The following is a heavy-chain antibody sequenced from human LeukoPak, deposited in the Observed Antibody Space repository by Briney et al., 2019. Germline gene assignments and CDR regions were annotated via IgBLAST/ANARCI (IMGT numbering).Heavy chain of an antibody. D-gene: IGHD2-2*01. V-gene: IGHV3-23*01. CDR3: AKDPRRYQLLPHYFDY. J-gene: IGHJ4*02. CDR2: ISGSGGST. CDR1: GFTFSSLA. Sequence: GGSLRLSCAASGFTFSSLAMSWVRQAPGKGLEWVSAISGSGGSTYYADSVKGRFTISRDNSKNTLYLQMNSLRAEDTAVYYCAKDPRRYQLLPHYFDYRGQGPLVTVSS.